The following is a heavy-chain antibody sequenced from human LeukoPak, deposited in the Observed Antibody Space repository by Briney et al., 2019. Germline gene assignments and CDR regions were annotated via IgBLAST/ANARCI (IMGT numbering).Heavy chain of an antibody. D-gene: IGHD6-19*01. CDR2: VYYSGRT. J-gene: IGHJ4*02. CDR3: ARRLAVTGRFHFDY. Sequence: SESLSLTCSVSGDSISTYYWSWIRQPPGKGLEWIGYVYYSGRTNYNPSLRSRVTISVDTSKNQFSLKLTSVTAADTAVYYCARRLAVTGRFHFDYWGPASLVTV. V-gene: IGHV4-59*08. CDR1: GDSISTYY.